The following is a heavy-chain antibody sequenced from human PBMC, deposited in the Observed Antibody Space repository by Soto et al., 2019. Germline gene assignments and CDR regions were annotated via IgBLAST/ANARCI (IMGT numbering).Heavy chain of an antibody. CDR3: TRDASRDSSARCLFDP. Sequence: GGSLRLSCAASGFTFRSFTMNWVRQAPGKGLEWVSTISSNSAYIYYTDALRGRFTISRDNAKNSLHLQMNSLRAEDTAVYYCTRDASRDSSARCLFDPWGYGTLVTVSS. J-gene: IGHJ5*02. CDR2: ISSNSAYI. CDR1: GFTFRSFT. V-gene: IGHV3-21*01. D-gene: IGHD6-13*01.